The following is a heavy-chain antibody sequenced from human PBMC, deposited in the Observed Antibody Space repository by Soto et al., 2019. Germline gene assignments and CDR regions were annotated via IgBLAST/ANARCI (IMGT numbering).Heavy chain of an antibody. J-gene: IGHJ4*02. CDR1: GYTFTDYA. Sequence: QVQLVQSGAEDKKPGASVKVYCKASGYTFTDYAMHWVRQGPGKRLEWMGRINAGNGNTKYSENFQGRVTITRDTSASTAYMELSSLRSEYTAVYYCARHGSAWDYWGQGTLVTVSS. D-gene: IGHD6-19*01. CDR2: INAGNGNT. CDR3: ARHGSAWDY. V-gene: IGHV1-3*05.